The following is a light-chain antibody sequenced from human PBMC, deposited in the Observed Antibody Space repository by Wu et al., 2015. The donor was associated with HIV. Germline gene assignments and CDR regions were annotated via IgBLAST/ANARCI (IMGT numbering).Light chain of an antibody. CDR3: QQYNYWLYS. Sequence: EIVLTQSPATLSLSPGDRATLSCRASQSIIASLAWYQHKSGQAPRLLIYGATNRATGVSARFSGSGSGTDFTLTISSLQSEDLAIYYCQQYNYWLYSFGRGPSWRSN. CDR2: GAT. J-gene: IGKJ2*01. V-gene: IGKV3-11*01. CDR1: QSIIAS.